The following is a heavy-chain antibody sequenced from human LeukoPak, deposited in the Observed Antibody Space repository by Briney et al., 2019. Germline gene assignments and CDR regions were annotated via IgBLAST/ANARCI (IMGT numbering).Heavy chain of an antibody. CDR3: ARDCSSDFLSGYSPYFDY. D-gene: IGHD3-3*01. CDR1: GYTFTGYY. CDR2: ININSGGT. J-gene: IGHJ4*02. V-gene: IGHV1-2*02. Sequence: ASVKLSCKPSGYTFTGYYMNWVRQAPGQGLEWMGWININSGGTNYAQKFQGRDTTTRDTSISTAYMELSRLRSDDTAVYYCARDCSSDFLSGYSPYFDYWGQGTLVTVSS.